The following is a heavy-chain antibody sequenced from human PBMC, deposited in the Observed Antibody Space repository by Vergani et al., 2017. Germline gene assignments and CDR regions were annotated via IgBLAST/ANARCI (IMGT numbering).Heavy chain of an antibody. D-gene: IGHD6-19*01. V-gene: IGHV3-21*01. Sequence: VQLVESGGGMVKTGGSLRLSCAASVFTFSRYSMNWVRQAPGKGLEWVSSISSSSRYRYYADSVKGRFTISRDNAKNSLYLQMNSLRAEDTAVYYCARDQEVIAVAGRPYYYYYMDVWGKGTTVTVSS. CDR3: ARDQEVIAVAGRPYYYYYMDV. CDR2: ISSSSRYR. CDR1: VFTFSRYS. J-gene: IGHJ6*03.